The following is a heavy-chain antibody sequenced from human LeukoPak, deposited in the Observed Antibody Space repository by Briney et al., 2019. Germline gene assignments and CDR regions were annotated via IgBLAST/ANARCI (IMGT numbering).Heavy chain of an antibody. J-gene: IGHJ4*02. Sequence: GGSLRLSCAASGFTFSSYAMSWVRQAPGRGLEWVSVISDSGVSTKYAESVKGRFTISRDNSKTTLYLQMNSLRAEDTALYFCAKDRVCSSTSCYGIFDFWGQGALVTVSS. V-gene: IGHV3-23*01. CDR3: AKDRVCSSTSCYGIFDF. CDR1: GFTFSSYA. CDR2: ISDSGVST. D-gene: IGHD2-2*01.